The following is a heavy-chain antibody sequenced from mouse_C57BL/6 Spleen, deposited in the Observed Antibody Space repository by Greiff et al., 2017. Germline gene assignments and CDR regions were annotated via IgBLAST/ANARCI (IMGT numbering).Heavy chain of an antibody. J-gene: IGHJ3*01. D-gene: IGHD1-1*01. Sequence: VQLQQSGPELVKPGASVKISCKASGYTFTDYYMNWVKQSHGKSLEWIGDINPNNGGTSYNQKFKGKATLTVDKSSSTAYMELRSLTSEDSAVYYCARYGSSPWFAYWGQGTLVTVSA. V-gene: IGHV1-26*01. CDR1: GYTFTDYY. CDR2: INPNNGGT. CDR3: ARYGSSPWFAY.